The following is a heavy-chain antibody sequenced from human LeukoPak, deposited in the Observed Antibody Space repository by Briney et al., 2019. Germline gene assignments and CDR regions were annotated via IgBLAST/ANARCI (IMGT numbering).Heavy chain of an antibody. Sequence: SGPTLVKPTQTLTLTCTFSGFSFSTTGMCVSWIRQPPGKGLEWIGYIYYTGSANYNPSLNSRVTISVDPSKNQFSLKLSSVTAADTALYYCARGNPGMLDYWGQGTLVTVSS. J-gene: IGHJ4*02. CDR2: IYYTGSA. CDR1: GFSFSTTGMC. D-gene: IGHD1-26*01. CDR3: ARGNPGMLDY. V-gene: IGHV4-61*08.